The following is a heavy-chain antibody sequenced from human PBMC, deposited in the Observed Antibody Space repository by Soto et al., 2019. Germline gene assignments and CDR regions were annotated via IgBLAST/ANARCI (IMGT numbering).Heavy chain of an antibody. V-gene: IGHV3-30*18. D-gene: IGHD2-2*01. Sequence: QVQLVESGGGVVQPGRSLRLSCTASGFTFSNFGMHWVRQAPGKGLEWVALMSYDGNIIYYADSVKGRFTISRDNSNNTHYIHMNNLRREGSGVYDCAEGGFIVVEPAATFRCDPWGQGTLVTVSS. CDR2: MSYDGNII. CDR3: AEGGFIVVEPAATFRCDP. CDR1: GFTFSNFG. J-gene: IGHJ5*02.